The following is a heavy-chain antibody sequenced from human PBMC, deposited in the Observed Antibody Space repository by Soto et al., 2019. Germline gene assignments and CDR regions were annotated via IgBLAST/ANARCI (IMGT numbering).Heavy chain of an antibody. CDR3: ARDDEYSGNGMDV. CDR2: ILNDGSNR. V-gene: IGHV3-33*01. Sequence: QVQLVESGGGVVQPGRSLRLSCAASGFTFSNYGMHWVRQAPGKGLEWVAVILNDGSNRYHADSVKDRFTISRDNSKNMLYLQMTSLRAEDTGVYYCARDDEYSGNGMDVWGEGTTVTVSP. J-gene: IGHJ6*04. CDR1: GFTFSNYG. D-gene: IGHD3-10*01.